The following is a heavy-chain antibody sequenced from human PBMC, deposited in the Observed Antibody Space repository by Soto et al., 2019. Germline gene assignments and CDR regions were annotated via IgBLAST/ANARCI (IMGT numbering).Heavy chain of an antibody. J-gene: IGHJ4*02. CDR2: IIPTFGTA. D-gene: IGHD1-26*01. V-gene: IGHV1-69*05. CDR3: VREASGTSMKWGFDF. CDR1: GGTFSSYA. Sequence: ASVKVSCKASGGTFSSYAIRWVRPAPGQGLEWMGGIIPTFGTANYAQKFQARVALTRDTSTSTVYLELSSLRSEDTAVYYFVREASGTSMKWGFDFWGQGTLVTVSS.